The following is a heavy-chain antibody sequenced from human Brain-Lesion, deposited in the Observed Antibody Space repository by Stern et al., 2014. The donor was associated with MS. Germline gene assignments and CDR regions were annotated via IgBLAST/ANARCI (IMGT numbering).Heavy chain of an antibody. CDR3: ATLSPGAGGNYYRHFDY. V-gene: IGHV1-24*01. CDR2: FDPEDGET. Sequence: VQLVESEAEVKKPGASVKVSCKVSGYTLTELSMHWVRQAPRKGLEWMGGFDPEDGETIYAQKFQGRVTMTEDPSTDTAYMELSSLRSEDTAVYYCATLSPGAGGNYYRHFDYWGQGTLVTVSS. D-gene: IGHD1-26*01. CDR1: GYTLTELS. J-gene: IGHJ4*02.